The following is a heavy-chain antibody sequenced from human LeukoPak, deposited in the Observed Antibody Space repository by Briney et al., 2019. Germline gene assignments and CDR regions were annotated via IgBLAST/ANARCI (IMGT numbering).Heavy chain of an antibody. CDR2: ISVSGGAI. J-gene: IGHJ3*02. CDR1: GFTFSRYS. V-gene: IGHV3-48*04. D-gene: IGHD1-14*01. CDR3: ARDRNMRGAIPEDAFPI. Sequence: GGSLRLSCAASGFTFSRYSMNWVRQAPGKGLEWVSYISVSGGAIYYADSVKGRFTISRDNAKNSLYLQMNSLRAEDTAVYYCARDRNMRGAIPEDAFPIWGQGTMVTVSS.